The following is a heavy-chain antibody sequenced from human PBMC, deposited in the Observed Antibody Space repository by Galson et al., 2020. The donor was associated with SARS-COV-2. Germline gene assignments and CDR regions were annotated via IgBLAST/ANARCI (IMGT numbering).Heavy chain of an antibody. CDR1: GGSISSSSYY. CDR2: IYYSGST. J-gene: IGHJ6*02. Sequence: SETLSLTCTVSGGSISSSSYYWGWIRQPPGKGLEWIGSIYYSGSTYYNPSLKSRVTISVDTSKNQFSLKLSSVTAADTAGYYCARLRVYYDILTGYQHGMDVRGQGTTVTVSS. V-gene: IGHV4-39*01. D-gene: IGHD3-9*01. CDR3: ARLRVYYDILTGYQHGMDV.